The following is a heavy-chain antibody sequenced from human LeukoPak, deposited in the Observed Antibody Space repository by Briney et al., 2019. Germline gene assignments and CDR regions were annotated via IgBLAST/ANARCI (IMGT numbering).Heavy chain of an antibody. D-gene: IGHD2-15*01. J-gene: IGHJ4*02. CDR1: AFTFSNYA. CDR2: ISGIVSST. V-gene: IGHV3-23*01. Sequence: GGSLRLSCAASAFTFSNYAMTWVRQAPGKGLEWGSSISGIVSSTYYADSVKGRFTISRDNSKNTLYLQMNSLRAEDTAVYYCAKDGVVKTSRPYYFDFWGQGTLVTVSS. CDR3: AKDGVVKTSRPYYFDF.